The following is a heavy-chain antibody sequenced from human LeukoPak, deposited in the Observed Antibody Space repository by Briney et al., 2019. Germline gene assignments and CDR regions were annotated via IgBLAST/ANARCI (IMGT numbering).Heavy chain of an antibody. CDR3: AIEVGDSPDH. Sequence: PGGSLRLSCAASGFTFSSYSMNWVRQAPGMGLEWVSAISGSGGNTYFADSVKGRFTISRDNSKNTLYLQMNSLRAEDTAVYFCAIEVGDSPDHWGQGTLVTVSS. CDR1: GFTFSSYS. CDR2: ISGSGGNT. V-gene: IGHV3-23*01. D-gene: IGHD4-17*01. J-gene: IGHJ5*02.